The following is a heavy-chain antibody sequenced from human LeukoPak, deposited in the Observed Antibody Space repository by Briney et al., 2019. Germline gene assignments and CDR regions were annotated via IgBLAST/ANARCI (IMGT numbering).Heavy chain of an antibody. CDR2: IRSKANSYAT. V-gene: IGHV3-73*01. CDR1: GFTLSGSA. J-gene: IGHJ4*02. D-gene: IGHD3-22*01. CDR3: TRRSNYYDSSGSDY. Sequence: PGGSLRLSCAASGFTLSGSAMHWVRQASGKGLEWVGRIRSKANSYATAYAASVKGRFTISRDDSKNTAYLQMNSLKTEDTAVYYCTRRSNYYDSSGSDYWGQGTLVTVSS.